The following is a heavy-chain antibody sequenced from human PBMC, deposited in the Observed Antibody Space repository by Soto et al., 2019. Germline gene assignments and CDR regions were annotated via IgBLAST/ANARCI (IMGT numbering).Heavy chain of an antibody. CDR3: ARDYYDSSGYSTEDY. CDR2: IWYDGSNK. Sequence: QVQLVESGGGVVQPGRSLRLSCAASGFTFSSYGMHWVRQAPGKGLEWVAVIWYDGSNKYYADSVKGRFTISRDNSKNTLYLQMNSLRAEDTVVYYCARDYYDSSGYSTEDYWGQGTLVTVSS. V-gene: IGHV3-33*01. CDR1: GFTFSSYG. D-gene: IGHD3-22*01. J-gene: IGHJ4*02.